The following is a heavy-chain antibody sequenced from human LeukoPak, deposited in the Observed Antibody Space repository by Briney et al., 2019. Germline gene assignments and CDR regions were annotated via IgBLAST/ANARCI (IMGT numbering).Heavy chain of an antibody. J-gene: IGHJ2*01. D-gene: IGHD3-10*02. CDR3: ARRADSVSTVRGVNWYFDL. Sequence: PSETLSLTCIVSGGSVSSGSYYWSWIRQPPGKGLEWIGYIYYSGSTNYNPSLKSRVTMSVDTSKSQFSLKLSSVTAADTAMYYCARRADSVSTVRGVNWYFDLWGRGTLVTVSS. V-gene: IGHV4-61*01. CDR1: GGSVSSGSYY. CDR2: IYYSGST.